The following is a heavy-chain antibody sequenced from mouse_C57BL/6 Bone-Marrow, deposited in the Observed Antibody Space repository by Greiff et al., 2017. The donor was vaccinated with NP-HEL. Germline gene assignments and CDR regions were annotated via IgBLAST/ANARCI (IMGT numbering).Heavy chain of an antibody. Sequence: EVQLQQSGAELVRPGASVKLSCTASGFNIKDDYMHWVKQRPEQGLEWIGWIDPENGDTEYASKFQGKATITADTSSNTAYLQLSSLTSEYTAVYYCTRLLRLYYYAMDYWGQGTSVTVSS. CDR3: TRLLRLYYYAMDY. J-gene: IGHJ4*01. V-gene: IGHV14-4*01. CDR2: IDPENGDT. D-gene: IGHD1-2*01. CDR1: GFNIKDDY.